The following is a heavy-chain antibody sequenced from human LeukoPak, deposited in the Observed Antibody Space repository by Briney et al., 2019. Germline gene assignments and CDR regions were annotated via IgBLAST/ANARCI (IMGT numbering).Heavy chain of an antibody. CDR2: VYYSGST. Sequence: SSETLSLTCTVSRGSIHGYYWNWIRQPPGKGLEWIGYVYYSGSTSYSPSLESRVTISVDTSKNQFSLKLSSVTAADTAMYYCARDAGGSVTDPFNIWGQGIMVTVSS. J-gene: IGHJ3*02. CDR3: ARDAGGSVTDPFNI. V-gene: IGHV4-59*01. CDR1: RGSIHGYY.